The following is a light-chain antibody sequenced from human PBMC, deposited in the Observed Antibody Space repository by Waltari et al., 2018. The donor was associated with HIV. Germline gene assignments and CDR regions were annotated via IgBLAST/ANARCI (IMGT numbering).Light chain of an antibody. CDR1: NSNIGDKA. CDR3: AAWDDSLNGYV. J-gene: IGLJ1*01. Sequence: QSVLTQPPSVSEAPRQRVTISCSGSNSNIGDKAVNWYQHLPGKAPKLLIYYDNLLPSGVSDRFSGSKSGTSASLAISGLQSEDEADYYCAAWDDSLNGYVFGTGTKVTVL. CDR2: YDN. V-gene: IGLV1-36*01.